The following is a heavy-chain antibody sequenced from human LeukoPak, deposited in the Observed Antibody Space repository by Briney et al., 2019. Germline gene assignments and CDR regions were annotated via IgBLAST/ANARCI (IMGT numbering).Heavy chain of an antibody. Sequence: TGGSLRLSCAASGFTFSGYAMSWVRLAPGEGLEWVSAITAGGDSTYYAESVKGRFTISRDNGKTSLFLQMNNLRAEDTAMYYCAYRNNLQYWGQGVLVTVSS. CDR3: AYRNNLQY. CDR1: GFTFSGYA. D-gene: IGHD1-20*01. J-gene: IGHJ4*02. CDR2: ITAGGDST. V-gene: IGHV3-23*01.